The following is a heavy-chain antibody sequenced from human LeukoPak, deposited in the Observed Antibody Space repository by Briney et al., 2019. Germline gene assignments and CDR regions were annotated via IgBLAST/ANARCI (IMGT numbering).Heavy chain of an antibody. CDR1: GFTFTNYA. V-gene: IGHV3-23*01. J-gene: IGHJ4*02. CDR3: AKSWKDFGVIIIPDGYNN. Sequence: GGSLRLSCAASGFTFTNYAMAWVRQAPGKGLEWVSVISGSGGNTYYADFVEGRFTISRDKSKNTLYLQMNSLRAEDTAVYYCAKSWKDFGVIIIPDGYNNWGQGTLVTLSS. CDR2: ISGSGGNT. D-gene: IGHD3-3*01.